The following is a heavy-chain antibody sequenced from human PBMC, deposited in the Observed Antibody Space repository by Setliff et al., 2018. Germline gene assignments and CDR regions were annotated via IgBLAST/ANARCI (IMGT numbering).Heavy chain of an antibody. CDR2: IIPIFGTA. CDR1: GGTFSSYA. V-gene: IGHV1-69*06. Sequence: SVKVSCKASGGTFSSYAISWVRQAPGQGLEWMGGIIPIFGTANYAQKFQGRVTMTEDTSTDTAYMELSSLRSEDTAVYYCATALRYFDWLSPYYYYYYYMDVWGKGTTVTVSS. CDR3: ATALRYFDWLSPYYYYYYYMDV. D-gene: IGHD3-9*01. J-gene: IGHJ6*03.